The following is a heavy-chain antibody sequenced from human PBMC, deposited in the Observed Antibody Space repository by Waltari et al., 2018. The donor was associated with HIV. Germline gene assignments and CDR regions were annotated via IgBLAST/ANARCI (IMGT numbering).Heavy chain of an antibody. Sequence: QVHLVQSGGEVKKHGASVKVSRKASGLTFSDTFLHWVRQAPGQGLEWMGWTNPNTGGKNYAQKFQGRVTLARNTSSNTAYMELSRLTSDDTAVYYCARKYYFDIIAYYRGIHYYVDSWGQGTLVTVSS. CDR2: TNPNTGGK. J-gene: IGHJ4*02. CDR3: ARKYYFDIIAYYRGIHYYVDS. CDR1: GLTFSDTF. V-gene: IGHV1-2*02. D-gene: IGHD3-22*01.